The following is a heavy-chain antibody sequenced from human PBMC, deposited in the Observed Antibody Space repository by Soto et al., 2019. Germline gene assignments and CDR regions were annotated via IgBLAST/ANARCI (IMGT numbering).Heavy chain of an antibody. V-gene: IGHV4-34*01. Sequence: QVQLHQWGAGLLKPSETLSLTCGVSGGSFNGYYWSWIRQPPGKGLEWIGEIHHSGNTNYNPSLNSRVSISVDPPKQQFSLMLSSVTAADTAVYYCARGSGLGWEGYWGQGRLVTVSS. D-gene: IGHD2-21*01. CDR1: GGSFNGYY. J-gene: IGHJ4*02. CDR3: ARGSGLGWEGY. CDR2: IHHSGNT.